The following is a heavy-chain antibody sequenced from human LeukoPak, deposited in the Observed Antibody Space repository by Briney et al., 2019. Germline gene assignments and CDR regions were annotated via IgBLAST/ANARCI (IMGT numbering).Heavy chain of an antibody. J-gene: IGHJ5*02. CDR3: ARGKVITMVRGVIRRWFDP. D-gene: IGHD3-10*01. CDR1: GESFSGYY. V-gene: IGHV4-34*01. CDR2: INHSGST. Sequence: SETLSLTCAVYGESFSGYYWSWIRQPPGKGLEWIGEINHSGSTNYNPSLKSRVTISVDTSKNQFSLKLSSVTAADTAVYYCARGKVITMVRGVIRRWFDPWGQGTLVTVSS.